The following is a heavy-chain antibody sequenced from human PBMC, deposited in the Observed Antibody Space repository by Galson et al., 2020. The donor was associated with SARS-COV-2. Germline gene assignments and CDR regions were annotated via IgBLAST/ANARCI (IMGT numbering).Heavy chain of an antibody. CDR3: ARGTSFSSPSPQRNYYYYDRDF. D-gene: IGHD3-16*02. CDR2: IATAAAT. Sequence: GGSMRLSCAASEFTFSSYDMHCVRPATGKGLEWVSPIATAAATYYPGSVKGRFTISRENAKNSLYLQMNSLRARDTAVYYCARGTSFSSPSPQRNYYYYDRDFWGKGTTVTVAS. V-gene: IGHV3-13*04. CDR1: EFTFSSYD. J-gene: IGHJ6*03.